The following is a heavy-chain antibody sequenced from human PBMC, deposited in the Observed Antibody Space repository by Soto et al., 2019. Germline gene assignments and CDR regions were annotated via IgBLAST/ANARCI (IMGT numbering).Heavy chain of an antibody. CDR2: ISHDGNYK. J-gene: IGHJ4*02. D-gene: IGHD2-21*01. CDR3: ARDRNFVFDY. Sequence: QVQLVESGGGVVQPGRSLRLSCAASGFSLNNYGMHWVRQAPGKGLEWVAVISHDGNYKDYADSVKGRFTISRDSSKKALYMQMDSLRAEDTAVYYCARDRNFVFDYWGQGTLVTVSS. CDR1: GFSLNNYG. V-gene: IGHV3-33*01.